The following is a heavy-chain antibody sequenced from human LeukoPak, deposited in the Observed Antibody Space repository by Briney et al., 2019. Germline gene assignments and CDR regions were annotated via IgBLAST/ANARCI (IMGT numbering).Heavy chain of an antibody. D-gene: IGHD1-26*01. CDR2: IWYDGSNK. CDR3: AREAVGLRFHFDY. Sequence: PGRSLRLSCAASGFTFSSYGMHWVRQAPGKGLEWVAVIWYDGSNKYYADSVKGRFTISRDNSKNTLYLQMNSLRAEDTAVYYCAREAVGLRFHFDYWGQGTLVTVSS. J-gene: IGHJ4*02. V-gene: IGHV3-33*01. CDR1: GFTFSSYG.